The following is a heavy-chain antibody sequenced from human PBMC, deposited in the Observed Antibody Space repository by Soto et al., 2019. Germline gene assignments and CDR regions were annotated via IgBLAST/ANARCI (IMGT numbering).Heavy chain of an antibody. CDR1: GFTVSSNY. D-gene: IGHD5-18*01. Sequence: GGSLRLSCAASGFTVSSNYMSWVRQAPGKGLEWVSVIYSGGSTYYADSVKGRFTISRDNSKNTLYLQMNSLRAEDTAVYYCAREDVDTAMVTGYYYYMDVWGKGTTVTVSS. CDR3: AREDVDTAMVTGYYYYMDV. V-gene: IGHV3-66*01. J-gene: IGHJ6*03. CDR2: IYSGGST.